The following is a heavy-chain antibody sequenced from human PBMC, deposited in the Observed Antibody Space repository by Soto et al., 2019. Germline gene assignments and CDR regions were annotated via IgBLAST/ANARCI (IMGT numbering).Heavy chain of an antibody. CDR3: AYLPCCGGSCYWFSFSGMDV. V-gene: IGHV2-5*02. CDR1: GFSLSTSGVC. CDR2: IYWDDDK. Sequence: QITLKESGPPLVKPTQTLTLTCTFSGFSLSTSGVCVAWIRQPPGKALERLAHIYWDDDKRYRPSLERRLTITKETSINQDGLTMTNMVSVDTATYYGAYLPCCGGSCYWFSFSGMDVWGQGTTVTVSS. J-gene: IGHJ6*02. D-gene: IGHD2-15*01.